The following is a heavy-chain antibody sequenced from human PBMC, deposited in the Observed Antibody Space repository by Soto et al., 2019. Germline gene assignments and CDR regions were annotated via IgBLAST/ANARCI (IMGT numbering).Heavy chain of an antibody. J-gene: IGHJ1*01. CDR1: GRSISGSTYH. CDR3: FVLMGYSSPW. CDR2: IYYNGDS. V-gene: IGHV4-39*01. Sequence: QLQLQEAGPGQVNPSETLSLTCNVSGRSISGSTYHWGWIRQHPGKGLVWIGSIYYNGDSYYNPSLSSRIAFFVDTSNNECSLRMVSLTVAETDGYFCFVLMGYSSPWRGHCTLVTVSS. D-gene: IGHD3-22*01.